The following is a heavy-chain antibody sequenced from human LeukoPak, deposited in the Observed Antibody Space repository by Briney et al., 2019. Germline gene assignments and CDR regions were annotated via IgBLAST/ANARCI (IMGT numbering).Heavy chain of an antibody. CDR1: GFTFSSYW. D-gene: IGHD3-22*01. Sequence: GGSLRLSCAASGFTFSSYWMSWVRQASGKGLEWVGRIRSKANSYATAYAASVKGRFTISRDDSKNTAYLQMNSLKTEDTAVYYCTRPYYDSSGFNWFDPWGQGTLVTVSS. CDR2: IRSKANSYAT. V-gene: IGHV3-73*01. J-gene: IGHJ5*02. CDR3: TRPYYDSSGFNWFDP.